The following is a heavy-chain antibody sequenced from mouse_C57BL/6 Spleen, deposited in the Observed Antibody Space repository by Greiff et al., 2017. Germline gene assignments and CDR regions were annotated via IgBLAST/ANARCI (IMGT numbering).Heavy chain of an antibody. CDR1: GYAFSSSW. CDR3: AREEYDYGSSYAMDY. D-gene: IGHD1-1*01. Sequence: QVQLKQSGPELVKPGASVKISCKASGYAFSSSWMNWVKQRPGQGLEWIGRIYPGDGDTNYNGKFKGKATLTADKSSSTAYMQLSSLTSEDSAVYFCAREEYDYGSSYAMDYWGQGTSVTVSS. J-gene: IGHJ4*01. CDR2: IYPGDGDT. V-gene: IGHV1-82*01.